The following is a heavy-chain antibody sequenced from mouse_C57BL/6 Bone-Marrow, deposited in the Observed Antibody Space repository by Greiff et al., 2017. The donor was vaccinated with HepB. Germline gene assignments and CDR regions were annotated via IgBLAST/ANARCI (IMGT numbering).Heavy chain of an antibody. CDR3: ARHGMDY. CDR2: ISNGGGST. J-gene: IGHJ4*01. Sequence: EVNVVDSGGGLVQPGGSLKLSCAASGFTFSDYYMYWVRQTPEKRLEWVAYISNGGGSTYYPDTVKGRFTISRDNAKNTLYLQMSRLKSEDTAMYYCARHGMDYWGQGTSVTVSS. CDR1: GFTFSDYY. V-gene: IGHV5-12*01.